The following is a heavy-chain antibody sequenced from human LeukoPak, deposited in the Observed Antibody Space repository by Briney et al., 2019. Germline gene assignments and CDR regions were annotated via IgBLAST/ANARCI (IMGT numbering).Heavy chain of an antibody. J-gene: IGHJ3*02. D-gene: IGHD3-16*01. CDR3: ATPYTPEGAFDI. CDR2: INHSGST. Sequence: PSETLSLTCAVYGGSFSGYYWSWIRQPPGKGLEWIGEINHSGSTNYNPSLKSRVTISVDTSKNQFSLKLSSVTAADTAVYYCATPYTPEGAFDIWGQGTMVTVSS. CDR1: GGSFSGYY. V-gene: IGHV4-34*01.